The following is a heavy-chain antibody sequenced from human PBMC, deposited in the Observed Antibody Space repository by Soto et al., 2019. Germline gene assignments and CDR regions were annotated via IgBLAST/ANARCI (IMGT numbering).Heavy chain of an antibody. D-gene: IGHD7-27*01. J-gene: IGHJ5*02. CDR3: AKDIEKWLVQLGGLDT. Sequence: EVQLLESGGGMVQPGGSLRLSCVASGFTLSSYFMTWVRQAPGKGLEWVSAISNSGGSTYYADSVKGRFTISRDNSHNTLYLQMNNLRAEDTARYYCAKDIEKWLVQLGGLDTWGQGAQVTVPS. CDR2: ISNSGGST. V-gene: IGHV3-23*01. CDR1: GFTLSSYF.